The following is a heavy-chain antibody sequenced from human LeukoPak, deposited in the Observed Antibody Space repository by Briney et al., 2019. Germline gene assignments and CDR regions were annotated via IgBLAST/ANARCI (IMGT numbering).Heavy chain of an antibody. CDR3: ARSVSDFWSGYETYFDY. J-gene: IGHJ4*02. Sequence: GASVKVSCKASGYTFTSYGISWVRQAPGQGLEWMGWISAYNGNTNYAQKLQGRVTMTTDTSTSTAYMELRSLRSDDTAVYYCARSVSDFWSGYETYFDYWGQGTLVTVSS. D-gene: IGHD3-3*01. CDR2: ISAYNGNT. V-gene: IGHV1-18*01. CDR1: GYTFTSYG.